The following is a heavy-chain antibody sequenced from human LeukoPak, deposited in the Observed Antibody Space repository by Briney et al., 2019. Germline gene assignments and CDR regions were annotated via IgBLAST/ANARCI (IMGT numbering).Heavy chain of an antibody. V-gene: IGHV3-66*01. D-gene: IGHD2-2*01. CDR2: IYSGGST. CDR1: GFTVSSNY. Sequence: PGGSLRLSCAASGFTVSSNYMSWVRQAPGKGLEWVSVIYSGGSTYYADSVKGRFTISRDNSKNTLYLQMNSLRAEDTAVYYCARGPIDLVPAASDYWGQGTLVTVSS. J-gene: IGHJ4*02. CDR3: ARGPIDLVPAASDY.